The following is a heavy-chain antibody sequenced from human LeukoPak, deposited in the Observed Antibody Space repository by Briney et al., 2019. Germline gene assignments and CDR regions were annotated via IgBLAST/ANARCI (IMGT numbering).Heavy chain of an antibody. V-gene: IGHV4-30-4*01. CDR3: ARGGSWSPYLFDY. J-gene: IGHJ4*02. CDR1: GGSISSGDYY. D-gene: IGHD1-26*01. Sequence: SQTLSLTCTVSGGSISSGDYYWSWIRQPPGKGLEWIGYIYYSGSTYYNPSLKSRVTISVDTSKNQFSLKLSSVTAADTAVCYCARGGSWSPYLFDYWGQGTLVTVSS. CDR2: IYYSGST.